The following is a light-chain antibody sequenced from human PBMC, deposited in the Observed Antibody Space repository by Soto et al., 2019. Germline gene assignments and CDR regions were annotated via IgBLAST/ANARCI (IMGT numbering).Light chain of an antibody. CDR2: EIT. CDR1: SSDVGGFNS. CDR3: SSYTTSGTRV. V-gene: IGLV2-14*01. J-gene: IGLJ3*02. Sequence: QSALTKPASVSGSPGQSITISCTGTSSDVGGFNSVSWYQQHPGKAPKLIIYEITSRPSGISDRFSGSKSGNTASLTISGLHVDDEANYYCSSYTTSGTRVFGGGTKLTVL.